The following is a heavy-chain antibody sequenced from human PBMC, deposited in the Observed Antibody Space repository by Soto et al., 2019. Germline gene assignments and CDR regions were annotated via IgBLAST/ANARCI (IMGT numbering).Heavy chain of an antibody. CDR3: AKDIMAYCGGDCPTFDY. V-gene: IGHV3-23*01. D-gene: IGHD2-21*02. J-gene: IGHJ4*02. CDR1: GFTFSSYA. Sequence: EVQLLESGGGLVQPGGSLRLSCAASGFTFSSYAMSWDRQAPGKGLEWVSAISGSGGSTYYADSVKGRFTISRDNSKNSLYPQMNSLRAEDTAVYYCAKDIMAYCGGDCPTFDYWGQGTLVTVSS. CDR2: ISGSGGST.